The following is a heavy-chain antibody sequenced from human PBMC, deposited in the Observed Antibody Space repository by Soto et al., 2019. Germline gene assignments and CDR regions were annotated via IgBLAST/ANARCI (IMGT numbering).Heavy chain of an antibody. CDR3: AKDFTPDGYRDFDY. CDR2: VLQTGSST. CDR1: GFTFSTYT. V-gene: IGHV3-23*01. D-gene: IGHD5-18*01. J-gene: IGHJ4*02. Sequence: EVRLLESGGGLVQPGGSLRLSCAASGFTFSTYTMSWVRQAPGKGLEWGSAVLQTGSSTFYADSVKGRFTISRDHSQNTLYLQMNNLRAQDTAVYYCAKDFTPDGYRDFDYWGQGTLVTVSS.